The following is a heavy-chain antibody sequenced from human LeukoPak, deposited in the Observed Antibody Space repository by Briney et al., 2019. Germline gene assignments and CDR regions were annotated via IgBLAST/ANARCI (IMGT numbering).Heavy chain of an antibody. J-gene: IGHJ4*02. CDR3: AKDRITMVRGVGDY. CDR1: GFTFRRYG. D-gene: IGHD3-10*01. CDR2: ISGSGGST. V-gene: IGHV3-23*01. Sequence: GGSLRLSCAASGFTFRRYGMSWVRQAPGKGLEWVSAISGSGGSTYYADSVKGRFTISRDNSKNTLYLQMNSLRAEDTAVYYCAKDRITMVRGVGDYWGQGTLVTVSS.